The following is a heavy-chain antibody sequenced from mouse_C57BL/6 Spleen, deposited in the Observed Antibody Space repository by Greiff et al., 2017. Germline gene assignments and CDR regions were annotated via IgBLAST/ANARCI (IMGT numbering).Heavy chain of an antibody. J-gene: IGHJ4*01. D-gene: IGHD1-1*01. CDR1: GFTFSSYG. Sequence: DVHLVESGGDLVKPGGSLKLSCAASGFTFSSYGMSWVRQTPDKRLEWVATISSGGSYTYYPDSVKGRFTISRDNAKNTLYLQMSSLKSEDTAMYYCARQGVTTVVATDYYAMDYWGQGTSVTVSS. V-gene: IGHV5-6*01. CDR2: ISSGGSYT. CDR3: ARQGVTTVVATDYYAMDY.